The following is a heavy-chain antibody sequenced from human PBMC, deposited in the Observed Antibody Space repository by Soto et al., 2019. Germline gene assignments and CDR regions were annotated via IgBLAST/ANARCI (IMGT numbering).Heavy chain of an antibody. D-gene: IGHD2-2*01. CDR2: IYYSGST. J-gene: IGHJ4*02. V-gene: IGHV4-39*01. CDR3: ARYKPAANQRYARFDY. Sequence: SETLSLTCTVSGGSISSSSYYWGWIRQPPGKGLEWIGSIYYSGSTYYNPSLKSRVTISVDTSKNQFSLKLSSVTAADTAVYYCARYKPAANQRYARFDYWGQGTLVTVSS. CDR1: GGSISSSSYY.